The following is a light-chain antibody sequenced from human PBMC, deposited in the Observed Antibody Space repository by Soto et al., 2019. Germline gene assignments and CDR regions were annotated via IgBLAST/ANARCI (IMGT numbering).Light chain of an antibody. CDR3: SSSAGIYHYLV. J-gene: IGLJ3*02. V-gene: IGLV2-8*01. CDR1: SSDVGGYNS. Sequence: QSALTQPASVSGSPGQSITISCTGTSSDVGGYNSVSWYQQHTGKAPRLMIYEVNKRPSGVPDRFSGSKSGYTASLTVSGLQTEDEAFYYCSSSAGIYHYLVFGGGTKVTVL. CDR2: EVN.